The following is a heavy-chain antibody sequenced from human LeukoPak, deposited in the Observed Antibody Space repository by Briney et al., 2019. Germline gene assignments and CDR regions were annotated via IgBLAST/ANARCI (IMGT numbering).Heavy chain of an antibody. CDR3: WIRGFMDV. V-gene: IGHV3-7*01. Sequence: PGGSLRLSCAASGFTFWINWVRQAPGKGLEWVANIKEDGSKKNYVDSVKGRFTISRDNAKNSLYLQMNSLRAEDTAVYYCWIRGFMDVWGKGTTVTVSS. CDR2: IKEDGSKK. J-gene: IGHJ6*03. CDR1: GFTFW. D-gene: IGHD2-2*03.